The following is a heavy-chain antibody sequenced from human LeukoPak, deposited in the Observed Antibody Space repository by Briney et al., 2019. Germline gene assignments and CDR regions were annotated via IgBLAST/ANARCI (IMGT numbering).Heavy chain of an antibody. D-gene: IGHD2-2*01. CDR3: VGEAPGY. Sequence: PGGSLRLSCAASGFCFSSYWMTWIRQSPEKGLEWVAHIKEDGTVKYYVDSVKGRFTISRDNAKNSVYLQMNDVRVEDTAVYYCVGEAPGYWGQGALVTVSS. CDR2: IKEDGTVK. J-gene: IGHJ4*02. V-gene: IGHV3-7*01. CDR1: GFCFSSYW.